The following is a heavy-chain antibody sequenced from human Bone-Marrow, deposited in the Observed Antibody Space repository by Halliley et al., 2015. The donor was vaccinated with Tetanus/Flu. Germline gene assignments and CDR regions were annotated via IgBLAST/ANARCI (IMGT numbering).Heavy chain of an antibody. V-gene: IGHV3-11*03. Sequence: YISSSSRYINYADSVKGRFTVPRDHAENSLFLQMNSLRADDTAMYYCARILQDDISTGYTHYFDSWGQGALVTVSS. CDR3: ARILQDDISTGYTHYFDS. D-gene: IGHD3-9*01. CDR2: ISSSSRYI. J-gene: IGHJ4*02.